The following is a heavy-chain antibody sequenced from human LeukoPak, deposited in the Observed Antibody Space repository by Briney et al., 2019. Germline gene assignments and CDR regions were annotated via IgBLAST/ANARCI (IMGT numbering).Heavy chain of an antibody. J-gene: IGHJ4*02. CDR1: GFVFSDYG. V-gene: IGHV3-23*01. Sequence: PGGSLRLSCATSGFVFSDYGIHWVRQAPGKGLEWVSAISGSGGSTYYADSVKGRFTISRDNSKNTLYLQMNSLRAEDTAVYYCAKDASRDIVVVPAAITFDYWGQGTLVTVSS. CDR3: AKDASRDIVVVPAAITFDY. D-gene: IGHD2-2*02. CDR2: ISGSGGST.